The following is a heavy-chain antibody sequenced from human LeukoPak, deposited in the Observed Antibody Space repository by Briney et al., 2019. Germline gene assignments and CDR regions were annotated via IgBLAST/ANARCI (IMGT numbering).Heavy chain of an antibody. CDR1: GGSFSGYY. Sequence: KPSETLSLTCAVYGGSFSGYYWSWIRQPPGKGLEWIGEINHSGSTNYNPSLKSRVTISVDTSKNQFSLKLSSVTAADTAVYYCARGGPTGSGSNYFDYWGQGTLVTVSS. J-gene: IGHJ4*02. CDR3: ARGGPTGSGSNYFDY. V-gene: IGHV4-34*01. CDR2: INHSGST. D-gene: IGHD3-10*01.